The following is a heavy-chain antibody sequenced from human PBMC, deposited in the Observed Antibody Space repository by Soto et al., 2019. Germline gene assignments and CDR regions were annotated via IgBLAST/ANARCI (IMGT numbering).Heavy chain of an antibody. CDR3: ARDGLWFGELLLD. D-gene: IGHD3-10*01. V-gene: IGHV1-69*04. J-gene: IGHJ4*02. Sequence: QVQLVHSGAEVKKPGSSVKVSCKASGGTFSSYTISWVRQAPGQGLEWMGRIIPILGIANYAQKFQGRVTITADKSTSTAYMELSSLRSEDTAVYYCARDGLWFGELLLDWGQGTLVTVSS. CDR1: GGTFSSYT. CDR2: IIPILGIA.